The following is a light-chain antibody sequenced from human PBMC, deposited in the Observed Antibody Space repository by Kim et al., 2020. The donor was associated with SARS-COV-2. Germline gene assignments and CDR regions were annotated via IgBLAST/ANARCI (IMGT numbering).Light chain of an antibody. V-gene: IGLV3-21*02. Sequence: APGATARIPCGGNNIGSKSVHWYQQKPGQAPVLVVYDDSDRPSGIPERFSGSNSGNTATLTISRVEAGDEADYFCQVWDSSSYHSFFGGGTQLTVL. CDR1: NIGSKS. CDR3: QVWDSSSYHSF. J-gene: IGLJ2*01. CDR2: DDS.